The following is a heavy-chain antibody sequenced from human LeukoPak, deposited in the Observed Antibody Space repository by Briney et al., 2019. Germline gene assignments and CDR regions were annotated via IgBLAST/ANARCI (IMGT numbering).Heavy chain of an antibody. CDR2: ITSSSSYI. Sequence: GGSLRLSCAASGFTFSSYGMHWVRQAPGKGLEWLSSITSSSSYIYYADSVKGRFTISRDNVQNSLYLQMNSLRAEDTAMYYCARDRGYFDNWGQGTLVTVSS. CDR1: GFTFSSYG. V-gene: IGHV3-21*01. J-gene: IGHJ4*02. CDR3: ARDRGYFDN.